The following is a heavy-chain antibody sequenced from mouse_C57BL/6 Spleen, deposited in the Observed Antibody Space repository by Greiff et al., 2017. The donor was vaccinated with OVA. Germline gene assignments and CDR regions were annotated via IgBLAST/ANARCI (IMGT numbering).Heavy chain of an antibody. J-gene: IGHJ1*03. CDR1: GFTFSSYG. CDR2: ISSGGSYT. V-gene: IGHV5-6*01. D-gene: IGHD1-1*01. Sequence: DVHLVESGGDLVKPGGSLKLSCAASGFTFSSYGMSWVRQTPDKRLEWVATISSGGSYTYYPDSVKGRFTISRDNAKNTLYLQMSSLKSEDTAMYYCARHGFITTVVGYFDVWGTGTTVTVSS. CDR3: ARHGFITTVVGYFDV.